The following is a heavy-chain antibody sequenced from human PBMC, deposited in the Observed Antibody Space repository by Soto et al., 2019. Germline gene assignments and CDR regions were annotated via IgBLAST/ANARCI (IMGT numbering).Heavy chain of an antibody. CDR2: IYSGGYT. CDR1: GFTVSNNY. V-gene: IGHV3-53*01. CDR3: ATHPGGGGY. Sequence: EVQLVESGGGLIQPGGSLRLSCAVSGFTVSNNYMSWVRQAPGKGLEGVSVIYSGGYTAYGDSVKGRFTISRDNSKNTLYPKRNTLSAADPPGYSCATHPGGGGYWGQGTLVTVSS. D-gene: IGHD3-10*01. J-gene: IGHJ4*02.